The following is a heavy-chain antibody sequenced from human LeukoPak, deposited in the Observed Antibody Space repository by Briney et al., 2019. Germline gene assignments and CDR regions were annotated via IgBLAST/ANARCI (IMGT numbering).Heavy chain of an antibody. CDR1: GFTFTSSA. Sequence: GTSVKVSCKASGFTFTSSAMQWVRQARGQRLEWIGWIVVGSGNTNYAQKFQERVTITRDMSTSTAYMELSSLRSEDTAVYYCARAVLRFLTSEYYYMDVWGKGTTVTVSS. V-gene: IGHV1-58*02. CDR2: IVVGSGNT. CDR3: ARAVLRFLTSEYYYMDV. D-gene: IGHD3-3*01. J-gene: IGHJ6*03.